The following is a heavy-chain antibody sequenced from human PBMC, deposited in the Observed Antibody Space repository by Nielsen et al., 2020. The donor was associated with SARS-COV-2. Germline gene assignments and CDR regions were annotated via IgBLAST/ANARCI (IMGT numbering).Heavy chain of an antibody. Sequence: ASVKVSCKASGYTFTSYDINWVRQATGQGLEWMGWMNPNSGNTGYAQKFQGRVTITADESTSTAYMELSSLRSEDTAVYYCAYCSGGSCYYYYGMDVWGQGTTVTVSS. J-gene: IGHJ6*02. V-gene: IGHV1-8*01. D-gene: IGHD2-15*01. CDR3: AYCSGGSCYYYYGMDV. CDR2: MNPNSGNT. CDR1: GYTFTSYD.